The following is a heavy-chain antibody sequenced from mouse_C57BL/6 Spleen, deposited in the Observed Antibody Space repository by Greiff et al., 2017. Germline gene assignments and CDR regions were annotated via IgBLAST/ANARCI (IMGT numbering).Heavy chain of an antibody. CDR2: IHPNSGST. J-gene: IGHJ1*03. V-gene: IGHV1-64*01. CDR1: GYTFTSYW. Sequence: QVQLQQPGAELVKPGASVKLSCKASGYTFTSYWMHWVKQRPGQGLEWIGMIHPNSGSTNYNEKFKSKATLTVDKSSSTAYMQLSSLTSEDSAVYYCARITTVVDYWYFDVWGTGTTVTVSS. CDR3: ARITTVVDYWYFDV. D-gene: IGHD1-1*01.